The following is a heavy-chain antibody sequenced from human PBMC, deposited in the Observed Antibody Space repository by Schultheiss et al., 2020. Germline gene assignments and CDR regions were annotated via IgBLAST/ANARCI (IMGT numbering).Heavy chain of an antibody. V-gene: IGHV3-64*02. Sequence: GGSLRLSCAASGFSFISHTMHWVRQAPGKGLEYVSAISTHGGTTYYADSVKGRFTISRDNAKNSLYLQMNSLRAEDTAVYYCARDADSSNPYYYYYYGMDVWGQGTTVTVSS. J-gene: IGHJ6*02. CDR3: ARDADSSNPYYYYYYGMDV. CDR2: ISTHGGTT. CDR1: GFSFISHT. D-gene: IGHD3-22*01.